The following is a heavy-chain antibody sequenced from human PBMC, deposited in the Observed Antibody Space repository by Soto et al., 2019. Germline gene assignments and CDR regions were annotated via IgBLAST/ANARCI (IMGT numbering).Heavy chain of an antibody. J-gene: IGHJ5*02. Sequence: DVLLLESGGGLVQPGGSLRLSCAASGFTFSDYAMNWVRQAPGEGLEWVSTISGSGGSTYYADSVRGRFTTSRDNPKNTLYLQVNSLRPDDTAVYYCAKGGAFYFDLNWFDPWGQGTPVTVSS. V-gene: IGHV3-23*01. D-gene: IGHD3-22*01. CDR1: GFTFSDYA. CDR2: ISGSGGST. CDR3: AKGGAFYFDLNWFDP.